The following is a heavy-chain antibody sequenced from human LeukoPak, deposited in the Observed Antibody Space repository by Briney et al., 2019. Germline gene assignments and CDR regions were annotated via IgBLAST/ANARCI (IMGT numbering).Heavy chain of an antibody. D-gene: IGHD6-13*01. V-gene: IGHV4-4*07. J-gene: IGHJ5*02. CDR2: IYTSGST. CDR3: AREAKYSSSWGLNWFDP. Sequence: SETLSLTCTVSGGSISSYYWSWIRQPAGKGLEWIGRIYTSGSTNYNPSLKSRVTISVDTSKNQFSLKLSSVTAADTAVYYCAREAKYSSSWGLNWFDPWGQGTLVTVSS. CDR1: GGSISSYY.